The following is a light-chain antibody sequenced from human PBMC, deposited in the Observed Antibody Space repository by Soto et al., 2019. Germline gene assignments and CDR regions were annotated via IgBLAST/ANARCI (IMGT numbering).Light chain of an antibody. Sequence: DIQMTQSPSTLSASVGDRVTITCRASQSISIWLAWYQQKPGKAPKLLIYAASSLQSGVPSRFSGSGSGTEFTLTITSLQPDDFATYYCQHYSTYSLTFGQGTKVDIK. CDR2: AAS. CDR1: QSISIW. J-gene: IGKJ1*01. V-gene: IGKV1-5*01. CDR3: QHYSTYSLT.